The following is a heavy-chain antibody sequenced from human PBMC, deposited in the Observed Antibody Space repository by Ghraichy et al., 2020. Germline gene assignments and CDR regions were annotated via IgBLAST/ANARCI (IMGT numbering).Heavy chain of an antibody. CDR3: ARGAYYYDNVFFDP. D-gene: IGHD3-22*01. Sequence: ASVKVSYKASGYIFTTFDINWVRQATGQGLEWMGWMTSNSGDTGYAQKFQGRVTMTRNTSITTAYMELSNLTSEDTAVYYCARGAYYYDNVFFDPWGQGTLVTVSS. J-gene: IGHJ5*02. V-gene: IGHV1-8*01. CDR1: GYIFTTFD. CDR2: MTSNSGDT.